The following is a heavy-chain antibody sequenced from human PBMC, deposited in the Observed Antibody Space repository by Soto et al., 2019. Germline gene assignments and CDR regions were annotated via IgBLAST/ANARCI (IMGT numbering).Heavy chain of an antibody. CDR1: GGSISSSSYY. D-gene: IGHD3-10*01. J-gene: IGHJ3*02. V-gene: IGHV4-39*01. CDR3: ARPLLLWFGELLGHQKTDAFDI. Sequence: SETLSLTCTVSGGSISSSSYYWGWIRQPPGKGLEWIGSIYYSGSTYYNPSLKSRVTISVDTSKNQFSLKLSSVTAADTAVYYCARPLLLWFGELLGHQKTDAFDIWGQGTMVTVSS. CDR2: IYYSGST.